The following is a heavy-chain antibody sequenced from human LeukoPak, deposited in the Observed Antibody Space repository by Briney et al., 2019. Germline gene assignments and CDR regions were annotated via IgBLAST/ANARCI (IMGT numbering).Heavy chain of an antibody. CDR1: GYTFTSYG. J-gene: IGHJ6*02. D-gene: IGHD3-10*01. CDR3: ARDGHYYGSGSYYYYYGMDV. V-gene: IGHV1-18*01. CDR2: ISAYNGNT. Sequence: GASVKVSCKASGYTFTSYGISWVRQAPGQGLEWMGWISAYNGNTNYAQKLQGRVTMTTDTSTSTAYMELRSLRSDDTAVYYCARDGHYYGSGSYYYYYGMDVWGQGTTVTVSS.